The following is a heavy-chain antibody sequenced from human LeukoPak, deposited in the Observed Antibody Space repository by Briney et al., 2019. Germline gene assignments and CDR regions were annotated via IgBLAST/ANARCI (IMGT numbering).Heavy chain of an antibody. CDR3: AKDHRFPVVTAIAPGGYFDY. CDR1: GFXFSSYW. CDR2: INSDASST. D-gene: IGHD2-21*02. Sequence: GGSLTLSCAASGFXFSSYWMHWLRLAPGKGPAWVSRINSDASSTTFADSVKGRFTISRDNSKNTLYLQMNSLRAQDTAVYYCAKDHRFPVVTAIAPGGYFDYWGQGTLVTVSS. V-gene: IGHV3-74*01. J-gene: IGHJ4*02.